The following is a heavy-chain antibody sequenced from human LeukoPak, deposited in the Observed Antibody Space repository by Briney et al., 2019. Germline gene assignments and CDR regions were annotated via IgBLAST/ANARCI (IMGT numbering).Heavy chain of an antibody. D-gene: IGHD3-22*01. V-gene: IGHV1-2*02. CDR3: ARDLPYYYDSSGYPS. J-gene: IGHJ4*02. CDR1: GYTFTGYY. Sequence: ASVKVSCKASGYTFTGYYMHWVRQAPGQGLEWMGWINPNNGGTNYAQKFQGRVTMTRDTSISAAYMELSRLRSDDTAVYYCARDLPYYYDSSGYPSWGQGTLVTVSS. CDR2: INPNNGGT.